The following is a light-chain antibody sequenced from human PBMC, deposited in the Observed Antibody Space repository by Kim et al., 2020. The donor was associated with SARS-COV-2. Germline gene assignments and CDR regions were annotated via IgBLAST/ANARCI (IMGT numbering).Light chain of an antibody. CDR2: QDT. J-gene: IGLJ1*01. CDR3: QAWDNSTGV. V-gene: IGLV3-1*01. Sequence: SYELTQPPSVSVSPGQPASITCSGDKLGNKYACWYQQKPGQSPVLVIYQDTKRPSGIPERFSGSNSGNTATLTISGTQPMDEADYYCQAWDNSTGVFGTG. CDR1: KLGNKY.